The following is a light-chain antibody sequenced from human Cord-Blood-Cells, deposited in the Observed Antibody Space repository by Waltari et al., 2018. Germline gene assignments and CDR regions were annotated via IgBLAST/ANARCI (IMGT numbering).Light chain of an antibody. CDR2: GAS. V-gene: IGKV3-20*01. CDR3: QQYGSSLYT. Sequence: IVLTQSRCTLSLSPGERATHACRASKSVSSSYLAWYQRKPGQAPRLLIYGASSRATGIPDRFSGSGSGTDFTLTISRLEPEDFAVYYCQQYGSSLYTFGQGTKLEIK. CDR1: KSVSSSY. J-gene: IGKJ2*01.